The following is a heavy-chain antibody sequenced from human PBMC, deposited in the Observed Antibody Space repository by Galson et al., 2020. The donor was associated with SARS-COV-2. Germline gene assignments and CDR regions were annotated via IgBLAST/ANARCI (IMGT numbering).Heavy chain of an antibody. J-gene: IGHJ4*02. CDR3: ANELRGSHDY. V-gene: IGHV3-30*04. Sequence: GESLKISCAASGFTFSSYAMHWVRQAPGKGLEWVAVISYDGSNKYYADSVKGRFTISRDNSKNTLYLQMNSLRAEDTAVYYCANELRGSHDYWGQGTLVTVSS. CDR1: GFTFSSYA. CDR2: ISYDGSNK. D-gene: IGHD1-26*01.